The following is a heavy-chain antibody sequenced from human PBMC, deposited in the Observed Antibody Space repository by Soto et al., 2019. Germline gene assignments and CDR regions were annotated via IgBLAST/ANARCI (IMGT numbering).Heavy chain of an antibody. J-gene: IGHJ4*02. CDR1: GYTFTNYG. CDR3: ARVEDYFDSSGYAR. Sequence: ASVKVSCKASGYTFTNYGVTWVRQAPGQGLEWMGWVSAYNGNTNYAETFQGRVTMTTDTSTSTGYMELRSLTSDDTAVYFCARVEDYFDSSGYARWGQGTLVTAPQ. V-gene: IGHV1-18*04. CDR2: VSAYNGNT. D-gene: IGHD3-22*01.